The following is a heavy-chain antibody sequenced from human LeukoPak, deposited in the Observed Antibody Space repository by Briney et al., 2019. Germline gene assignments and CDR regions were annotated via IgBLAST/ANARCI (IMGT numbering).Heavy chain of an antibody. CDR3: ARVECTDGSCYTFDY. CDR1: GGSVTSRTYY. Sequence: SETLSLTCAVSGGSVTSRTYYWGWVRQPPGKGLEWIGSIHYSGSTYFSPSLKSRVTISVDTSKSQFSLKLRSVTAADTAVYYCARVECTDGSCYTFDYCGQGTLVIVSS. D-gene: IGHD2-8*01. V-gene: IGHV4-39*07. J-gene: IGHJ4*02. CDR2: IHYSGST.